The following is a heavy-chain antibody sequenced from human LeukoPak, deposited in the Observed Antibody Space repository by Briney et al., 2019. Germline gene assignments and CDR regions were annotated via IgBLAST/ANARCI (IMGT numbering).Heavy chain of an antibody. CDR2: IYTSGST. CDR3: ARPYYYDSRIDP. J-gene: IGHJ5*02. V-gene: IGHV4-4*09. Sequence: KASETLSLTCTVSGVSISSYYWSWIRQPPGKGLEWIGYIYTSGSTNYNPSLKSRVTISVDTSKNQLSLKLSSVTAADTAVYYCARPYYYDSRIDPWGQGILVTVSS. CDR1: GVSISSYY. D-gene: IGHD3-22*01.